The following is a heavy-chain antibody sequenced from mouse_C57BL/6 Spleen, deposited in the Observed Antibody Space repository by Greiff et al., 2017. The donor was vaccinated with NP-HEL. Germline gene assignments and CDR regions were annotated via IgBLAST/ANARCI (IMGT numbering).Heavy chain of an antibody. V-gene: IGHV1-54*01. Sequence: VKVVESGAELVRPGTSVKVSCKASGYAFTNYLIEWVKQRPGQGLEWIGVINPGSGGTNYNEKFKGKATLTADKSSSTAYMQLSSLTSEDSAVYLCARGDYYGSSYYFDYWGQGTTLTVSS. CDR3: ARGDYYGSSYYFDY. J-gene: IGHJ2*01. CDR1: GYAFTNYL. CDR2: INPGSGGT. D-gene: IGHD1-1*01.